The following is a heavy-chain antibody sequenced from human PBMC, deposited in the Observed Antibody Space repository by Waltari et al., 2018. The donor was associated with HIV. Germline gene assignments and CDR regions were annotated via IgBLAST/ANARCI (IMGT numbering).Heavy chain of an antibody. V-gene: IGHV4-34*01. CDR1: GGSFSGYY. CDR2: INHSGST. Sequence: QVQLQQWGAGLLKPSETLSLTCAVYGGSFSGYYWSWIRQPPGKGLEWIGEINHSGSTNVNPTLKSRFTESVNASKTQFSRKLRSGTAADTAVYYCARGRPDIVVVPAATPAGGMDVWGQGATVTVAS. CDR3: ARGRPDIVVVPAATPAGGMDV. J-gene: IGHJ6*02. D-gene: IGHD2-2*01.